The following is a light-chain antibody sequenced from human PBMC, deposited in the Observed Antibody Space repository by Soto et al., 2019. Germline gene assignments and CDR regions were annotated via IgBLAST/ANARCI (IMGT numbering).Light chain of an antibody. V-gene: IGKV3-20*01. J-gene: IGKJ1*01. CDR3: QQYGSSPTT. CDR1: QSVRDN. CDR2: RAS. Sequence: TQSPGALAVSQGEVSTLSCRASQSVRDNLAWYQQKPGQAPRLLIYRASIRATGVPARFSGSGSGTDFTLTISRLEPEDFAVYYCQQYGSSPTTFGQGTKVDIK.